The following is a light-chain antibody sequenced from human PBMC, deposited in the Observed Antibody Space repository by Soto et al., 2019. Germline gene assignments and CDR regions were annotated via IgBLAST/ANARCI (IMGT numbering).Light chain of an antibody. CDR2: KAS. CDR3: QQYNSYPNT. V-gene: IGKV1-5*03. J-gene: IGKJ5*01. Sequence: DIQMTQSPSTLSASVGDRVTITCRASQSISSWLAWYQQKPGKAPKLLIYKASSLESGVPSRFSGSGSGTEFTLTISSLQPDDFATYYCQQYNSYPNTFGQGTRLEMK. CDR1: QSISSW.